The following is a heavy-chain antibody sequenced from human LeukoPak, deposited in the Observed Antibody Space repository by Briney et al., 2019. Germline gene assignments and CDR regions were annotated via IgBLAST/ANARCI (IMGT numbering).Heavy chain of an antibody. CDR1: GFTFSDYY. D-gene: IGHD3-10*01. Sequence: PGGSLRLSCAASGFTFSDYYMSWIRQAPGKGLGGGSYISSSGSTIYYADSVKGRFTISRDNAKNSLYLQMNSLRAEDTAVYYCARDHTWFGELLDDAFDIWGQGTMVTVSS. CDR3: ARDHTWFGELLDDAFDI. J-gene: IGHJ3*02. CDR2: ISSSGSTI. V-gene: IGHV3-11*01.